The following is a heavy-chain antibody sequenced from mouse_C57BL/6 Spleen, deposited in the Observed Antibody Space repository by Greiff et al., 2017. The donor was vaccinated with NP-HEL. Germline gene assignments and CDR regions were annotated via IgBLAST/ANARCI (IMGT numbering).Heavy chain of an antibody. CDR2: INPSNGGT. J-gene: IGHJ3*01. Sequence: QVQLQQPGPELVKPGASVKLSCKASGYTFTSYWMHWVKQRPGQGLEWIGNINPSNGGTNYNEKFQSKATLTVDKSSSTAYMQLSILTADDSAVDYCARNPYDGDNAWFAYWGQGTLVTVSA. D-gene: IGHD2-3*01. CDR3: ARNPYDGDNAWFAY. V-gene: IGHV1-53*01. CDR1: GYTFTSYW.